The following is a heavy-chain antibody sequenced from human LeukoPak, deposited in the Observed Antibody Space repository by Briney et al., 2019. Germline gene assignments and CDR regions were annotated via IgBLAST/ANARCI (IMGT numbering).Heavy chain of an antibody. CDR2: INTDGSRT. D-gene: IGHD5-24*01. V-gene: IGHV3-74*01. J-gene: IGHJ4*02. Sequence: LPGGSLRLSCAASGFTFSSYWMHWVRQDPGKGLAWVSRINTDGSRTSYADSVKGRFTISRDNAKNTLYLQMNSLRAEDTAVYYCARDLLARQRWLQLEWYFDYWGQGTLITVSS. CDR1: GFTFSSYW. CDR3: ARDLLARQRWLQLEWYFDY.